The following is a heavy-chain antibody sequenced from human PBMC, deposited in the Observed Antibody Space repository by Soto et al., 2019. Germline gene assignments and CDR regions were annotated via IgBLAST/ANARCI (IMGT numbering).Heavy chain of an antibody. CDR1: GDSVSSTSAA. Sequence: QVQLQQSGPGLVQPSQTLSLTCAISGDSVSSTSAAWSWIRQSPSRGLEWLGRTYYRSKWYSDYVVSVKSRITINPDTSKNQFSLQLNSVTPEDTAVYYCARGSYYSGWVWGQGTLVTVSS. CDR2: TYYRSKWYS. CDR3: ARGSYYSGWV. D-gene: IGHD6-19*01. V-gene: IGHV6-1*01. J-gene: IGHJ4*02.